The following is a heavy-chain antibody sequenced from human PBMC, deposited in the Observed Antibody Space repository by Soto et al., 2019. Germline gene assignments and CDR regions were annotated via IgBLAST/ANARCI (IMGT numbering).Heavy chain of an antibody. Sequence: GGSLRLSCAASGFTFSSYSMNWVRQAPGKGLEWVSSISSSSSYIYYADSVKGRFTISRDNAKNSLYLQMNSLRAEDTAVYYCARSPFEEQWLGLDPYYFDYWGQGTLVTVSS. V-gene: IGHV3-21*01. CDR3: ARSPFEEQWLGLDPYYFDY. J-gene: IGHJ4*02. CDR1: GFTFSSYS. CDR2: ISSSSSYI. D-gene: IGHD6-19*01.